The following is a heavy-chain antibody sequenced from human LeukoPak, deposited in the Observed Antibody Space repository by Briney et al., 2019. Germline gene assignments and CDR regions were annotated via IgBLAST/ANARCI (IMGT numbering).Heavy chain of an antibody. CDR1: GYTFTSYD. V-gene: IGHV1-8*01. CDR3: ARDKILHYYDSSGYYYDLDY. Sequence: GASVKVSCKASGYTFTSYDINWVRQSTGQGLEWMGWMNPNSGNTDYAQKLQGRVTMTTDTSTSTAYMELRSLRSDDTAVYYCARDKILHYYDSSGYYYDLDYWGQGTLVTVSS. J-gene: IGHJ4*02. CDR2: MNPNSGNT. D-gene: IGHD3-22*01.